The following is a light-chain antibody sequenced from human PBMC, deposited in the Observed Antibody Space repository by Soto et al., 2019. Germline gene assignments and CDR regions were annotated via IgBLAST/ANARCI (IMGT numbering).Light chain of an antibody. V-gene: IGKV1-5*03. CDR2: KAS. CDR3: QHYNSYGT. Sequence: DIQMTQSPSSLSASVGDRVTVTCQASQDISNYLNWDQQKPGKAPKLLIYKASSLESGVPSRFSGSGSGTEFTLTISSLQPDDFATYYCQHYNSYGTFGQGAKVDIK. J-gene: IGKJ1*01. CDR1: QDISNY.